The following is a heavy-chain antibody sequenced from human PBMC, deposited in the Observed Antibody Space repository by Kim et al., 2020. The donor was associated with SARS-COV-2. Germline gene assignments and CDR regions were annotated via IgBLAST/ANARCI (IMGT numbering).Heavy chain of an antibody. CDR1: GGSISSSSYY. CDR3: ARHSTHSSGWYFRK. V-gene: IGHV4-39*01. Sequence: SETLSLTCTVSGGSISSSSYYWGWIRQPPGKGLEWIGSIYYSGSTYYNPSLKSRVTISVDTSKNQFSLKLSSVTAADTAVYYCARHSTHSSGWYFRKWGQGTLVTVSS. CDR2: IYYSGST. D-gene: IGHD6-19*01. J-gene: IGHJ4*02.